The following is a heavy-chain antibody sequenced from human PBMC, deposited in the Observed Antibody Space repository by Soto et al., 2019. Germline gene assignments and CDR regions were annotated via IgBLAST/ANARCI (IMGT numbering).Heavy chain of an antibody. V-gene: IGHV1-2*04. CDR3: ARGYRTSSYDFWSVNGYYYYMDV. CDR2: INPNSGGT. D-gene: IGHD3-3*01. Sequence: ASVKVSCKASGYTFTGYYMHWVRQAPGQGLEWMGWINPNSGGTNYAQKFQGWVTMTRDTSISTAYMELSRLRSDDTAVYYCARGYRTSSYDFWSVNGYYYYMDVWGKGTTVTVSS. CDR1: GYTFTGYY. J-gene: IGHJ6*03.